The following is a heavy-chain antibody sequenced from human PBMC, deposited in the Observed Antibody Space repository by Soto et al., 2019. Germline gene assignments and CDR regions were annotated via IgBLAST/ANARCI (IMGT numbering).Heavy chain of an antibody. CDR2: INHSGST. Sequence: QVQLQQWGAGLLKPSETLSLTCAVYCGSFSGYSWSWIRQPPGQGLEWIGEINHSGSTNYNPSLKSLVTISVDTSKNHFSLKLSSVTAADTAVYYCARAINMVRGVRYFDYWGQGTLVTFSS. CDR1: CGSFSGYS. J-gene: IGHJ4*02. D-gene: IGHD3-10*01. CDR3: ARAINMVRGVRYFDY. V-gene: IGHV4-34*01.